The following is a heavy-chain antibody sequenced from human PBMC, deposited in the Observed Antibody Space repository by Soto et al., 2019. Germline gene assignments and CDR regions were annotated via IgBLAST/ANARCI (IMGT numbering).Heavy chain of an antibody. CDR2: ISGSGGST. V-gene: IGHV3-23*01. D-gene: IGHD3-16*01. Sequence: PGGALRLSCAASGFTFSSYAMSWVRQAPGKGLEWVSAISGSGGSTYYADSVKGRFTISRDNSKNTLYLQMNSLRAEDTAVYYCAKSWMITFGGAEHWGQGTLVTVSS. CDR1: GFTFSSYA. CDR3: AKSWMITFGGAEH. J-gene: IGHJ4*02.